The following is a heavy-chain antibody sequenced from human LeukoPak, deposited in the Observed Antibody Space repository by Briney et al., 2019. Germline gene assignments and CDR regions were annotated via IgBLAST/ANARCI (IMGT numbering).Heavy chain of an antibody. CDR1: RGTFSSCA. J-gene: IGHJ5*02. CDR3: ARGLLADPIRFDP. CDR2: IIPIFGTA. V-gene: IGHV1-69*05. Sequence: SVKVSCKASRGTFSSCAISWVRQAPGQGLEWMGRIIPIFGTANYAQKFQGRVTITTDESTSTAYMELSSLRSEDTAVYYCARGLLADPIRFDPWGQGTLVTVSS. D-gene: IGHD3-3*01.